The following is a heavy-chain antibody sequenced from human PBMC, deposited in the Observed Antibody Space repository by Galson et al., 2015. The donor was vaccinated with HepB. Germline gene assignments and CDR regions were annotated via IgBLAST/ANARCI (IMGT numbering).Heavy chain of an antibody. CDR3: VRGGRRGIYTAGDR. D-gene: IGHD3-16*01. CDR2: IDSYGKS. V-gene: IGHV3-13*01. J-gene: IGHJ1*01. Sequence: SLRLSCAAFEFTFNNYDMHWVRQVRGRGPEWVAGIDSYGKSYYPDTAKGRFTISRDNARHTLSLQMNSLTAGDTATYYCVRGGRRGIYTAGDRWGQGTRVNVSS. CDR1: EFTFNNYD.